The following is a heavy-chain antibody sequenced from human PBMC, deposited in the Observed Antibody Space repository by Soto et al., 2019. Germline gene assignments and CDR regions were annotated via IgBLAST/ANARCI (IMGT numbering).Heavy chain of an antibody. CDR1: GFTFSSYG. Sequence: LRLSCAASGFTFSSYGMHWVRQAPGKGLEWVAVIWYDGSNKYYADSVKGRFTISRDNSKNTLYLQMNSLRAEDTAVYYCARGTYYYDSSGYQGFDYWGQGTLVTVSS. D-gene: IGHD3-22*01. J-gene: IGHJ4*02. V-gene: IGHV3-33*01. CDR3: ARGTYYYDSSGYQGFDY. CDR2: IWYDGSNK.